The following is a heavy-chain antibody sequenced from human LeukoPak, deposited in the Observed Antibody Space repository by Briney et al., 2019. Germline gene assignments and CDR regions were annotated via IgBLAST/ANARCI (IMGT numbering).Heavy chain of an antibody. CDR1: GFTFSSYS. J-gene: IGHJ4*02. V-gene: IGHV3-21*01. CDR2: INSSSSYI. D-gene: IGHD6-13*01. CDR3: ARDLNPYSSSWYGY. Sequence: AGSLRLSCAASGFTFSSYSMNWVRQPPGKGLEWVSSINSSSSYIYYAASAKGRFTISRDNAKNSLYLQMNSLSAEDTAVYYCARDLNPYSSSWYGYWRQGTLVTLCS.